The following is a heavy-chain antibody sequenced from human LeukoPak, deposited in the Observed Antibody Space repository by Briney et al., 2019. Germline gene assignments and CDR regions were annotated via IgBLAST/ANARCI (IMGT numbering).Heavy chain of an antibody. J-gene: IGHJ4*02. CDR1: TFTFSNAW. CDR2: IKSKTDGGTT. CDR3: TTDRYGDFDY. V-gene: IGHV3-15*01. D-gene: IGHD4-17*01. Sequence: GGSLRLSCAAATFTFSNAWMRWVRQAQGKGLEWDGRIKSKTDGGTTDYAALVKGRFTISRDDSKNTLYLQMNSLKTEDTAVYYCTTDRYGDFDYWGQGTLVTVSS.